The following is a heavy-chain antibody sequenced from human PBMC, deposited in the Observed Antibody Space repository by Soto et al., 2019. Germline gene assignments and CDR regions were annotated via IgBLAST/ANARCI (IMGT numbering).Heavy chain of an antibody. CDR2: ISYDGSNK. CDR3: AKFYCISTSCSAGDY. J-gene: IGHJ4*02. V-gene: IGHV3-30*18. CDR1: GFTFSSYG. Sequence: QVQLVESGGGVVQPGRSLRLSCAASGFTFSSYGMHWVRQAPGKGLEWVAVISYDGSNKYYADSVKGRFTISRDNSKNTLYLQMISLRAEDTAVYYCAKFYCISTSCSAGDYWGQGTLVTVSS. D-gene: IGHD2-2*01.